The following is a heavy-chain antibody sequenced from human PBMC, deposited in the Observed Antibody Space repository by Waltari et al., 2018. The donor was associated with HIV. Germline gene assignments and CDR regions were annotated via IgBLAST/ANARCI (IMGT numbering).Heavy chain of an antibody. CDR3: ARLLRGTTPLRIYYYFDS. V-gene: IGHV2-5*02. CDR2: TYWDDER. D-gene: IGHD2-8*01. CDR1: GFSVSSPGMG. Sequence: QITLKESGPTLVKPTQTLTLTCTLSGFSVSSPGMGVGWLRQPPGKALEWLALTYWDDERQYSPSLKTRLTILRDISKNQVLLTMTNMDRVDTATYYCARLLRGTTPLRIYYYFDSWGQGTLVTVSS. J-gene: IGHJ4*02.